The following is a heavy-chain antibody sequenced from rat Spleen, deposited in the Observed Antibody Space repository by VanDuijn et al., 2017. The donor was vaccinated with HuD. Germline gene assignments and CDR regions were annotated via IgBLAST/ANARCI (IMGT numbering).Heavy chain of an antibody. D-gene: IGHD1-2*01. J-gene: IGHJ2*01. CDR1: GFTFSDYN. V-gene: IGHV5-7*01. Sequence: EVQLVESGGGLVQPGRSMKLSCAASGFTFSDYNMAWVRQAPKKGLEWVATISYDGSSTYYRDSVKGRFTISRDNAKSTLYLQMDSLRSEDTATYYCARHRNIAAMGDYWGQGVMVTVSS. CDR2: ISYDGSST. CDR3: ARHRNIAAMGDY.